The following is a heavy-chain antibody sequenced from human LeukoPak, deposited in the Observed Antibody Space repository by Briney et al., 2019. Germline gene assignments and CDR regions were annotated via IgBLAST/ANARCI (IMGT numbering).Heavy chain of an antibody. J-gene: IGHJ4*02. CDR3: ARDPLSSSSFDL. CDR2: ISSRSATI. D-gene: IGHD6-13*01. CDR1: GGSISSSSYS. Sequence: PSETLSLTCTVSGGSISSSSYSWGWIRQPPGKGLEWVSYISSRSATIYYADSVKGRFTISRDNAKNSLYLQMNSLRAEDTAVYYCARDPLSSSSFDLWGQGTLVTVSS. V-gene: IGHV3-48*01.